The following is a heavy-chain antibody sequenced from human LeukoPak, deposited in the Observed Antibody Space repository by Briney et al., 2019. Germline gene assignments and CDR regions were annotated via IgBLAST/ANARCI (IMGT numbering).Heavy chain of an antibody. CDR3: ARALLTAFDY. CDR2: IYYSGST. CDR1: GGSISNYY. Sequence: SETLSLTCTVSGGSISNYYWSWIRQPPGKGLGWIGYIYYSGSTNYNPSLKSRVTISVDTSKNQFSLKLSSVTAADTAVYYCARALLTAFDYWGQGTLVTVSS. V-gene: IGHV4-59*01. D-gene: IGHD2-21*02. J-gene: IGHJ4*02.